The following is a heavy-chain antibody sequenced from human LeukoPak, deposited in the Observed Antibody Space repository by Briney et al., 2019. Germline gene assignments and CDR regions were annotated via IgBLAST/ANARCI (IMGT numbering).Heavy chain of an antibody. CDR2: IGSSGSTI. J-gene: IGHJ6*03. Sequence: GGSLRLSCAASGFTFSDYYMSWIRQAPGKGLEWVSYIGSSGSTIYYADSVKGRFTISRDNAKNSLYLQVNSLRSEDTAVYYCARRGSSTYYYYYMDVWGKGTTVTVSS. CDR1: GFTFSDYY. D-gene: IGHD2-2*01. V-gene: IGHV3-11*01. CDR3: ARRGSSTYYYYYMDV.